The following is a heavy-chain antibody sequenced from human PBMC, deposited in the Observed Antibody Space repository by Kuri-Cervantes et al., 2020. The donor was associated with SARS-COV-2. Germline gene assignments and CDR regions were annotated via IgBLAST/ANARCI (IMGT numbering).Heavy chain of an antibody. CDR2: ISSSSSYI. D-gene: IGHD1-26*01. CDR3: ARDSPPYSGSYYVQNSFDY. V-gene: IGHV3-21*01. CDR1: GFTFSSYS. Sequence: GGSLRLSCAASGFTFSSYSMNWVRRAPGKGLEWVSSISSSSSYIYYADSVKGRFTISRDNAKNSLYLQMNSLRDEDTAVYYCARDSPPYSGSYYVQNSFDYWGQGTLVTVSS. J-gene: IGHJ4*02.